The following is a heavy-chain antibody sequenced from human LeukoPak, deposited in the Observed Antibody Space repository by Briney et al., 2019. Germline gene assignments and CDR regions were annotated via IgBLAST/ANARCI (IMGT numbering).Heavy chain of an antibody. V-gene: IGHV4-61*01. Sequence: SETLSLTCTVSGGSISSSSYYWSWIRQPPGTGLEWIGYIYYSGSTNYNPSLKSRVTISVDTSKNQFSLKLSSVTAADTAVYYCARGTPADYGDYVLLDYWGQGTLVTVSS. CDR3: ARGTPADYGDYVLLDY. D-gene: IGHD4-17*01. CDR2: IYYSGST. J-gene: IGHJ4*02. CDR1: GGSISSSSYY.